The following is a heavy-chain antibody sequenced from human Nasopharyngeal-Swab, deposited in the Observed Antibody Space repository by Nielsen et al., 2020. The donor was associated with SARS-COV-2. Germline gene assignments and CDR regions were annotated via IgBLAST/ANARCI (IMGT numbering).Heavy chain of an antibody. D-gene: IGHD4-11*01. J-gene: IGHJ4*02. V-gene: IGHV1-18*04. CDR1: GYTFTSYG. CDR2: ISAYNGNT. CDR3: ATWVYSNHGYFDY. Sequence: ASVKVSCKASGYTFTSYGISWVRQAPGQGLEWMGWISAYNGNTNYAQKFQGRVTITADKSTSTAYMELGSLRSEDTAVYYCATWVYSNHGYFDYWGQGTLVTVSS.